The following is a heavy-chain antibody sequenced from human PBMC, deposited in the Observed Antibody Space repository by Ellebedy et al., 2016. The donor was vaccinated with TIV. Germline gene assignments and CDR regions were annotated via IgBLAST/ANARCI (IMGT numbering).Heavy chain of an antibody. Sequence: GESLKISXAASGFLVGTNYMSWVRQAPGKGLEWVSVIYSGGTTYYADSVRGRFTISRDNSKNTLYLHMNSLRAEDTAVYFCARDFVSGGVDVWGQGTTVTVSS. D-gene: IGHD5/OR15-5a*01. CDR3: ARDFVSGGVDV. CDR1: GFLVGTNY. CDR2: IYSGGTT. V-gene: IGHV3-53*01. J-gene: IGHJ6*02.